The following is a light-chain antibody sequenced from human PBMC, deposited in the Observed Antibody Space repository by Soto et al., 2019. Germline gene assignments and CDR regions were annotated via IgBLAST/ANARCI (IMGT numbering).Light chain of an antibody. CDR2: DAS. J-gene: IGKJ5*01. V-gene: IGKV3-11*01. CDR3: QQRNNCPPDST. Sequence: EIVLTQSPFTLSVSPGDRVTLSCRASQTVSTYLAWYQQKPGQAPRLLIYDASNRATGIPARFSGSGSGTDFTHTISSIEPEDFAVYYCQQRNNCPPDSTFGQGTRLDIK. CDR1: QTVSTY.